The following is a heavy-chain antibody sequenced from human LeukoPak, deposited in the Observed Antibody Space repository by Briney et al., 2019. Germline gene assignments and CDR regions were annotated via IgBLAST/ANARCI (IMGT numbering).Heavy chain of an antibody. D-gene: IGHD3-16*02. CDR3: ARLSASAFVSRDY. Sequence: SETLSLTCAVYGGSFSGYYWSWIRQPPGKGLEWIGEINHSGSTNYNPSLKSRVTISVDTSKNQFSLKLSSVTAADTAVYYCARLSASAFVSRDYWGQGTLVTVSS. J-gene: IGHJ4*02. CDR2: INHSGST. CDR1: GGSFSGYY. V-gene: IGHV4-34*01.